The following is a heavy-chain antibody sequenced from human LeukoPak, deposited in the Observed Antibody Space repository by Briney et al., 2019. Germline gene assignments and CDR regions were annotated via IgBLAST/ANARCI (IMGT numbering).Heavy chain of an antibody. Sequence: AGGSLRLSCAASGFTFSSYAMSWVRQAPGKGLEWVSAISGSGGSTYYADSVKGRFTISRDNSKNTLYLQMNSLRAEDTAVYYCAKDLYGDYGRWFDPWGQGTLVTVSS. CDR2: ISGSGGST. V-gene: IGHV3-23*01. CDR3: AKDLYGDYGRWFDP. CDR1: GFTFSSYA. D-gene: IGHD4-17*01. J-gene: IGHJ5*02.